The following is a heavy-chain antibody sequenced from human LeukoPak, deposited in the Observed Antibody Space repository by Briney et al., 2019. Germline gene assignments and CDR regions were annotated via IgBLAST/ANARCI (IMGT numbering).Heavy chain of an antibody. CDR1: GGSISSNDW. V-gene: IGHV4-4*02. Sequence: SETLSLTCAVSGGSISSNDWWTWVRQPPGKGLEWIGGIYHSGSTNYNPSLKSRITISVDKSKNQFSLKLSSVTAADTAVYYCARDNWNYGSSMDVWGQGTTVTVSS. D-gene: IGHD1-7*01. J-gene: IGHJ6*02. CDR2: IYHSGST. CDR3: ARDNWNYGSSMDV.